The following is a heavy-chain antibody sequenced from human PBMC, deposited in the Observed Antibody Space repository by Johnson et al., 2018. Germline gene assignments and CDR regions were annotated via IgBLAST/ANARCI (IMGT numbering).Heavy chain of an antibody. CDR3: ARDRYRQVTGWLDP. J-gene: IGHJ5*02. CDR1: GFIFSSYG. CDR2: RSNDGSNK. V-gene: IGHV3-30*03. Sequence: QVQLQESGGGVVQPGRSLRLSCAASGFIFSSYGMHWVRQAPGKGLEWVALRSNDGSNKYYPDFVKGRFTISIDNSNNTLYLQMNSLRAADTAVYYCARDRYRQVTGWLDPWGQGTLVTVSS. D-gene: IGHD3-16*02.